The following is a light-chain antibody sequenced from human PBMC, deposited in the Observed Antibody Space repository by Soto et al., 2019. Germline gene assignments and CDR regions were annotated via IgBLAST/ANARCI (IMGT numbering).Light chain of an antibody. Sequence: QSVLTQPPSVSGAPGQRVTISCTGSSSNIGAGYDVHWYQHLPGTAPKLLIYGNSIRPSGVPDRFSGSKSGTSASLAITGLQAEDEADYYCATWDSSLSGVVFGGGTKVTVL. J-gene: IGLJ2*01. CDR2: GNS. CDR3: ATWDSSLSGVV. V-gene: IGLV1-40*01. CDR1: SSNIGAGYD.